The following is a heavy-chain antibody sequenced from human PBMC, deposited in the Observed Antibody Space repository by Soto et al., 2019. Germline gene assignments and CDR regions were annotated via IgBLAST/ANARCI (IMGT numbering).Heavy chain of an antibody. CDR3: ARIEVAMVQAPQQHYYGMDV. J-gene: IGHJ6*02. V-gene: IGHV3-48*02. Sequence: EVQLVESGGGLVQPGGSLRLSCAASGFTFSSYSMNWVRQAPGKGLEWVSYISSSSSTIYYADSVKGRFTISRDNAKNSLYLQMNSLRDEDTAVYYCARIEVAMVQAPQQHYYGMDVWGQGTTVTVSS. D-gene: IGHD5-18*01. CDR2: ISSSSSTI. CDR1: GFTFSSYS.